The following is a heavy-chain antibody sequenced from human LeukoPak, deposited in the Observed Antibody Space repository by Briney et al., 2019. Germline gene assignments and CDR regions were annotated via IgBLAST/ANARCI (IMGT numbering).Heavy chain of an antibody. Sequence: GSLRLSCAASGFTFSSYSMNWVRQAPGKGLEWVSAISGSGGSTYYADSVKGRFTISRDNSKNTLYLQMNSLRAEDTAVYYCAKASYESSGYYASWGQGTLVTVSS. CDR1: GFTFSSYS. D-gene: IGHD3-22*01. CDR3: AKASYESSGYYAS. J-gene: IGHJ5*02. V-gene: IGHV3-23*01. CDR2: ISGSGGST.